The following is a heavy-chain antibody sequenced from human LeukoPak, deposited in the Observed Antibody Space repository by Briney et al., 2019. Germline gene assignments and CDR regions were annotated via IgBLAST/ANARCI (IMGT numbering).Heavy chain of an antibody. CDR3: ARAYSSSWYDY. D-gene: IGHD6-13*01. Sequence: PGGSLRPACAASGPTFSTYAMRWVRPAPGRGLEWVSSISGRGNNTYYADSVKGRFSISRDNSKNTLHLQMKSLRVEDTAICYCARAYSSSWYDYWGQGTLVIVSS. CDR2: ISGRGNNT. V-gene: IGHV3-23*01. CDR1: GPTFSTYA. J-gene: IGHJ4*02.